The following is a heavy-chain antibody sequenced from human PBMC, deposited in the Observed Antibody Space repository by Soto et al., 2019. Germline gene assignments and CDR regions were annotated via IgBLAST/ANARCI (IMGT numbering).Heavy chain of an antibody. Sequence: PSETLSHTYAVSGGSISSSNWWSWVSQPPGKGLEWIGEIYHSGSTNYNPSLKSRVTISVDKSKNQFSLKLSSVTAADTAVYYCARASDYGSGSYYKIGPWGQGTLVTVSS. CDR3: ARASDYGSGSYYKIGP. J-gene: IGHJ5*02. CDR1: GGSISSSNW. CDR2: IYHSGST. D-gene: IGHD3-10*01. V-gene: IGHV4-4*02.